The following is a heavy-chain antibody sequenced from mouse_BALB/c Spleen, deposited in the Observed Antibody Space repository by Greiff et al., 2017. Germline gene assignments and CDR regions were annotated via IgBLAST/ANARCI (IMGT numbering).Heavy chain of an antibody. D-gene: IGHD2-14*01. Sequence: VKLVESGGGLVQPGGSLKLSCAASGFTFSSYGMSWVRQTPDKRLELVATINSNGGSTYYPDSVKGRFTISRDNAKNTLYLQMSSLKSEDTAMYYCARAYYRYDVWFAYWGQGTLVTVSA. CDR1: GFTFSSYG. CDR2: INSNGGST. CDR3: ARAYYRYDVWFAY. V-gene: IGHV5-6-3*01. J-gene: IGHJ3*01.